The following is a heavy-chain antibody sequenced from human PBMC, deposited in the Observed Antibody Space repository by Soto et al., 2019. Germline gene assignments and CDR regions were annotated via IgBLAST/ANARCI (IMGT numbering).Heavy chain of an antibody. Sequence: EVQLVESGGDLVQPGESLRLSCAASGFSFSSSWMHWVRQGPGKGLVWVSRITNDGSTTYADSVKGRFTISRDNAKNTLYLQMNSLRAEDTAVYYCVKFGDYAAWGQGTLVTVSS. CDR2: ITNDGSTT. CDR3: VKFGDYAA. V-gene: IGHV3-74*03. CDR1: GFSFSSSW. J-gene: IGHJ5*02. D-gene: IGHD4-17*01.